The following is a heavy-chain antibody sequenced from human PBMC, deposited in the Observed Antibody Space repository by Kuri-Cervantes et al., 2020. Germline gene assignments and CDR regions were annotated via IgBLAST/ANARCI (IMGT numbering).Heavy chain of an antibody. CDR3: ARDHSYLRAFDI. CDR2: ISYDGSNK. V-gene: IGHV3-30*03. D-gene: IGHD5-18*01. CDR1: GLTFSSYG. Sequence: GESLKISCAASGLTFSSYGMHWVRQAPGKGLEWVAVISYDGSNKYYADSVKGRFTISRDNSKNTLYLQMNSLRAEDTAVYYCARDHSYLRAFDIWGQGTMVTVSS. J-gene: IGHJ3*02.